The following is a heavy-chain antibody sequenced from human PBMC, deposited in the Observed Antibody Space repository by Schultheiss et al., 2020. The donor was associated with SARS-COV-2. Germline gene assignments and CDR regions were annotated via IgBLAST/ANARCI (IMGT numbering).Heavy chain of an antibody. J-gene: IGHJ4*02. V-gene: IGHV4-61*08. CDR3: ARGSSSRVLNY. D-gene: IGHD6-6*01. Sequence: SETLSLTCAVSGGSISSGGYSWSWIRQPPGKGLEWIGYIYYSGSTNYNPSLKSRVTISVDTSKNQFSLKLSSVTAADTAVYYCARGSSSRVLNYWGQGTLVTVSS. CDR2: IYYSGST. CDR1: GGSISSGGYS.